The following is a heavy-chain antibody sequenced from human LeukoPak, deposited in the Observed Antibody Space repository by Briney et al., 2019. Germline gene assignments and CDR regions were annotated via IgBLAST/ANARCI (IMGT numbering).Heavy chain of an antibody. Sequence: GGSLRLSCAASGFTFSSYAMSWVRQAPGKGLEWVSAISGSGGSTYYADSVKGRFTISRDNSKNTLYLQMNSLRAEDTAVYYCAIDPRYDILTGCWFDYWGQGTLVTVSS. V-gene: IGHV3-23*01. J-gene: IGHJ4*02. CDR1: GFTFSSYA. CDR2: ISGSGGST. CDR3: AIDPRYDILTGCWFDY. D-gene: IGHD3-9*01.